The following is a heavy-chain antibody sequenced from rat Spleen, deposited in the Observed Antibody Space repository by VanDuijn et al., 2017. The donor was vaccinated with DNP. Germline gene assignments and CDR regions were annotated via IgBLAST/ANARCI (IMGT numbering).Heavy chain of an antibody. Sequence: EVQLVESGGDLVQPGRSLKLSCAASGFTFSNYDMAWVRQAPKKGLEWVATISYDGSSTYYRDSVKGRFTISRDNAKNTQYLQIDSLRSEDSATYYCATHTPNYWGQGVMVTVSS. V-gene: IGHV5-7*01. J-gene: IGHJ2*01. CDR3: ATHTPNY. CDR1: GFTFSNYD. CDR2: ISYDGSST. D-gene: IGHD3-1*01.